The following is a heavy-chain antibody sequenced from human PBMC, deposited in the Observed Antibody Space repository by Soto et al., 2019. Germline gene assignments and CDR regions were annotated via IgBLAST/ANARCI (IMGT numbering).Heavy chain of an antibody. Sequence: QVQLVESGGGVVQPGRSLRLSCAASGFTFSDYGMHWVRQAPGKGLEWVAVISHDGTTQNYLDSVKGRFTISRDNSKNTLFLEMSRRRPEDTAVYFWGKSRAGSRWYEGESWGQGTLVTVSS. J-gene: IGHJ4*02. CDR1: GFTFSDYG. CDR3: GKSRAGSRWYEGES. CDR2: ISHDGTTQ. V-gene: IGHV3-30*18. D-gene: IGHD6-13*01.